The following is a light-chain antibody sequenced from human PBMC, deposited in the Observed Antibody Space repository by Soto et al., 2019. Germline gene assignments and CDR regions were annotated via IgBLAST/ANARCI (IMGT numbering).Light chain of an antibody. J-gene: IGKJ1*01. V-gene: IGKV3-15*01. CDR2: GAS. CDR3: QQYNNWPGT. Sequence: IVMTQSPATLSMSPGERATLSCRASQSLNRDLAWYQQQPGQSPRLLIFGASIRATGIPVRFSGSGSGTEFTLTIGSLQSEDCALYYCQQYNNWPGTFGQGTKVDIK. CDR1: QSLNRD.